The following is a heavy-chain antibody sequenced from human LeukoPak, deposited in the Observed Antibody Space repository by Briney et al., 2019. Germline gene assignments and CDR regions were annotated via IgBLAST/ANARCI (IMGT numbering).Heavy chain of an antibody. CDR2: INPNSGGT. V-gene: IGHV1-2*02. CDR1: GYAFTGYY. J-gene: IGHJ4*02. Sequence: VASVKVSCKASGYAFTGYYMHWVRQAPGQGLEWMGWINPNSGGTNYAQKFQGRVTMTRDTSISTAYMELSSLRSEDTAVYYCARGLGRTAMVTRGGVRFDYWGQGTLVTVSS. D-gene: IGHD5-18*01. CDR3: ARGLGRTAMVTRGGVRFDY.